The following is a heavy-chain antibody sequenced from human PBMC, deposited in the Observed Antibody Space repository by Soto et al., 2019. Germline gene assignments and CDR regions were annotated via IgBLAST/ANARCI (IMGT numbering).Heavy chain of an antibody. V-gene: IGHV3-30-3*01. J-gene: IGHJ6*02. D-gene: IGHD1-1*01. CDR1: GFTFSRFS. CDR2: ISYDGSNT. CDR3: ARHPGIFPSYYYYGMDG. Sequence: QVQLVESGGGVVQPGRSLTLSCAASGFTFSRFSMHWVRQAPGKGLAWVAVISYDGSNTHYAESVKGRFNISRDDSKNTESLPMNNLRGEDSAVYYCARHPGIFPSYYYYGMDGWGQGTTVSVSS.